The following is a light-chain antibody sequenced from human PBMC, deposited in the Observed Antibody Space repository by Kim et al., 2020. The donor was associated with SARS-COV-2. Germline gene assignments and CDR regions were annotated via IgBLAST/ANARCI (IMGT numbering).Light chain of an antibody. J-gene: IGLJ2*01. CDR3: SSYAGSNIVL. Sequence: GQSVTSSCTGSSSDVCGYNYVSWYQQHPGKAPKLMIYEVSERPSGVPDRFSGSKSGNTASLTVSGLQAEDEADYYCSSYAGSNIVLFGGGTQLTVL. CDR2: EVS. CDR1: SSDVCGYNY. V-gene: IGLV2-8*01.